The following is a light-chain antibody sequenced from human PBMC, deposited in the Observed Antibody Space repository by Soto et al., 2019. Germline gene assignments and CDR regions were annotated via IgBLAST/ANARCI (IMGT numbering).Light chain of an antibody. CDR1: QAIRYD. J-gene: IGKJ1*01. V-gene: IGKV1-6*01. CDR3: LQDYGYPRT. Sequence: AIQMTQAPSSLSASVGDRVTLTCRANQAIRYDLAWYQQKPGRAPKLLIYAASHLQSGVPSRFSGSGSGTDFTLTISSLQPEDFATYYCLQDYGYPRTCGQGTKVEI. CDR2: AAS.